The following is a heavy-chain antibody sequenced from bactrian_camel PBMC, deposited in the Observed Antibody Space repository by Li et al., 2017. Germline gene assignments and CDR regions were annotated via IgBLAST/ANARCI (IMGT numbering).Heavy chain of an antibody. CDR1: GTKYGSYC. J-gene: IGHJ4*01. D-gene: IGHD4*01. Sequence: HVQLVESGGGSVQAGGSLRLSCAVSGTKYGSYCMGWFRQAPGKEREGVAYYNKPVEGRFTISQDKAKNTVYLQMDGLKPEDTATYYCAGVERERLCRWTEFSYWGQGTQVTVS. CDR3: AGVERERLCRWTEFSY. V-gene: IGHV3S53*01. CDR2: YYN.